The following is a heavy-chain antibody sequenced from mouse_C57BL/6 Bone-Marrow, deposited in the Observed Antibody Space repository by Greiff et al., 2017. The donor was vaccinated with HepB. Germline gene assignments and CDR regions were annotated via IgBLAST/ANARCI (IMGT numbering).Heavy chain of an antibody. D-gene: IGHD1-1*01. V-gene: IGHV2-9-1*01. CDR3: ARNRGLYYGSSLDY. CDR1: VFSFTSYA. Sequence: VKLVESGPGLVAPSQSLSITCTVSVFSFTSYAISWVRQPPGKGLEWLGVIWTGGGTNYNSALKSRLSISKDNSKSQVFLKMNSLQTDDTARYYCARNRGLYYGSSLDYWGQGTTLTVSS. J-gene: IGHJ2*01. CDR2: IWTGGGT.